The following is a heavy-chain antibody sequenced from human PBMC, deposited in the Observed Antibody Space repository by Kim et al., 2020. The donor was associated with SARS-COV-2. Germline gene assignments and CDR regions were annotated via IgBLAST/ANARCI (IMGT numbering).Heavy chain of an antibody. J-gene: IGHJ6*02. CDR2: ISGVRAAT. D-gene: IGHD6-6*01. CDR1: ELTLRSYV. CDR3: AKRLGSSALDV. Sequence: GGSLRLSCAASELTLRSYVMNWVRQAPGKGLEWVSSISGVRAATCYADSVKGRFTISRDNSKNMLYLQMNSLRAEDTAIYYCAKRLGSSALDVWGQVST. V-gene: IGHV3-23*01.